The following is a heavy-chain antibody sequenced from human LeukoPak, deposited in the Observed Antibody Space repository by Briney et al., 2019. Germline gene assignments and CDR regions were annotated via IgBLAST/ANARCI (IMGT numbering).Heavy chain of an antibody. CDR2: IYHSGNT. CDR1: GGSISRNNW. J-gene: IGHJ4*02. CDR3: ARSGDGYNPFFDY. Sequence: SETLSLTCAVSGGSISRNNWWSWVRQPPGKGLEWIGEIYHSGNTNYNPSLKSRVTISVDKSKNQLSLKLSSVTAADTAVYYCARSGDGYNPFFDYWGQGTLVTVSS. D-gene: IGHD5-24*01. V-gene: IGHV4-4*02.